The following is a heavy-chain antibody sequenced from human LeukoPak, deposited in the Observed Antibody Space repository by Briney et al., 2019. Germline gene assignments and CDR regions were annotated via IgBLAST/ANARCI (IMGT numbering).Heavy chain of an antibody. CDR1: GFTFSDYY. CDR2: ISSSGSTT. Sequence: GGSLRLSCADSGFTFSDYYMSWIRQAPGKGLEWVSYISSSGSTTSYADSVKGRFTISRDNAKNSLYLQMNSLRAEDTAVYYCARVRGSYATDYWGQGTLVTVSS. V-gene: IGHV3-11*04. J-gene: IGHJ4*02. D-gene: IGHD3-16*01. CDR3: ARVRGSYATDY.